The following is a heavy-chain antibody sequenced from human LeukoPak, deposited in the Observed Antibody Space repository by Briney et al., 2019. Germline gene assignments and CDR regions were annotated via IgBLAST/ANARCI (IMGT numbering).Heavy chain of an antibody. V-gene: IGHV1-2*02. CDR2: INPNSGDT. D-gene: IGHD6-19*01. CDR3: ARDVYTSGWRYFDL. J-gene: IGHJ2*01. CDR1: GYTFTGHY. Sequence: ASVKVSCKASGYTFTGHYMHWVRQAPGQGPEWMGWINPNSGDTNYAQKFQGRATLTRDASIGTAYMEMNRLTYDDTAIYFCARDVYTSGWRYFDLWGHGTLVTVSS.